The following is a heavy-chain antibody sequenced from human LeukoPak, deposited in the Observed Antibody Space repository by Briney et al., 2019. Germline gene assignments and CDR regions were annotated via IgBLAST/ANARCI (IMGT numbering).Heavy chain of an antibody. V-gene: IGHV4-34*01. CDR1: GGSFNNYY. Sequence: SETLSLTCAVYGGSFNNYYWSWIRQAPGEGLEWIGEINHSGSTNYNPSLKSRVTISADTSKNQFSLKLSSVSAADTAVYYCARVQAAGDGYYFDFWGQGTLVTVSS. CDR2: INHSGST. CDR3: ARVQAAGDGYYFDF. D-gene: IGHD7-27*01. J-gene: IGHJ4*02.